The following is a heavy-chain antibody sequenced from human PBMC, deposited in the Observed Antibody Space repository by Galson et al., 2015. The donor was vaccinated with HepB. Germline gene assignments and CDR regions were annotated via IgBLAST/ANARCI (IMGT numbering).Heavy chain of an antibody. CDR2: IWYDGTNK. CDR3: AREGDSSGHCGVFDI. V-gene: IGHV3-33*01. D-gene: IGHD6-25*01. J-gene: IGHJ3*02. CDR1: GFTFSTYG. Sequence: LRLSCAASGFTFSTYGLHWVRQAPGKGLEWVSVIWYDGTNKYYADSVKGRFTISRDNVKNTLYLEMNSLRVEDTAVYFCAREGDSSGHCGVFDIWGQGTKVTVSS.